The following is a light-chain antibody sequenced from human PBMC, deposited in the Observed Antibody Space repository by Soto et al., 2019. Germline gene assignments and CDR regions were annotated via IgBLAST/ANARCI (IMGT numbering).Light chain of an antibody. CDR1: QSVSSY. V-gene: IGKV3-11*01. Sequence: EIVLTQSPATLSLSPGERATLSCRASQSVSSYLAWYQQKPGQAPRLLIYDASNRATGIPARFSGSGSGTNFPLPISSLEPEDFAVFYRQQRSNWPPSIPFGQGTRLEIK. J-gene: IGKJ5*01. CDR3: QQRSNWPPSIP. CDR2: DAS.